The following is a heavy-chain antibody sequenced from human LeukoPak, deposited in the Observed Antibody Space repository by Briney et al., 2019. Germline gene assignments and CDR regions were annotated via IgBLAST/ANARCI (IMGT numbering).Heavy chain of an antibody. J-gene: IGHJ6*02. CDR1: GGTFISYA. V-gene: IGHV1-69*13. CDR3: ARVQGAYDYYDGMDV. D-gene: IGHD1-26*01. Sequence: ASVKVSCKASGGTFISYAFSWVRQAPGQGLEWMGGLIPIFGTTNYAQSFQDRVTITADESTSTAYMELSSLRSEDTAVYYCARVQGAYDYYDGMDVWGQGTTVTVSS. CDR2: LIPIFGTT.